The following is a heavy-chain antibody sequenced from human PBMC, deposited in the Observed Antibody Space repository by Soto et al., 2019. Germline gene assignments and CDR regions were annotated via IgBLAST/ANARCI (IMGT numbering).Heavy chain of an antibody. Sequence: PGGSLRLSCAASGFTFSSYAMSWVRQAPGKGLEWVSAISGSGGSTYYADSVKGRFTISRDNSKNTLYLQMNSLRAEDTAVYYCAKVPGYYYDSSGYYPGQLNWFDPWGQGTLVTVSS. D-gene: IGHD3-22*01. J-gene: IGHJ5*02. CDR1: GFTFSSYA. CDR3: AKVPGYYYDSSGYYPGQLNWFDP. CDR2: ISGSGGST. V-gene: IGHV3-23*01.